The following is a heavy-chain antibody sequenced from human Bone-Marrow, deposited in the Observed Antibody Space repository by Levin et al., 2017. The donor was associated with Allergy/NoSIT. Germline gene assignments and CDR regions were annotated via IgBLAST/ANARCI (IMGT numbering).Heavy chain of an antibody. D-gene: IGHD4-17*01. V-gene: IGHV3-23*01. CDR3: ARVTMTREFDY. Sequence: SCAASGFTFSSYAMSWVRQAPGKGLEWVSAISGSGGTTYYADSVKGRFTISRDNSKNMLYLQMNSLRAEDTAVYYCARVTMTREFDYWGQGTLVTVSS. J-gene: IGHJ4*02. CDR1: GFTFSSYA. CDR2: ISGSGGTT.